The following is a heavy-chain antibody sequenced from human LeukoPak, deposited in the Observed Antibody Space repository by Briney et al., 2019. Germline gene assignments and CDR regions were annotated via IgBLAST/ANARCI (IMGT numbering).Heavy chain of an antibody. D-gene: IGHD3-16*01. J-gene: IGHJ4*02. Sequence: GRSLSLSCAPDGLQFDDYSVQWVRQSPGKVLGWVSGGSSSSDSIDFVESVKGRFSISRDNAKKSLFLQMNNLRPDDTAFYYCRKGLTHLRGGGVNGLDHWGQGNLVTVSS. CDR3: RKGLTHLRGGGVNGLDH. CDR1: GLQFDDYS. CDR2: GSSSSDSI. V-gene: IGHV3-9*01.